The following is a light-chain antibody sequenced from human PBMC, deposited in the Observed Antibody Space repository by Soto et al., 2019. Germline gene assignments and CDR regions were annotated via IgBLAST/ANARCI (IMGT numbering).Light chain of an antibody. J-gene: IGKJ4*01. Sequence: DIQMTQSPSSLSASVGDRVTISCRATGDISKYLAWYQRKPGKAPTLLIYGASTLQSGVPSRSSGSGSGTEFTLTIGSLQPEDVATYYCQKYGSAPLTFGGGTKVEI. CDR2: GAS. CDR1: GDISKY. V-gene: IGKV1-27*01. CDR3: QKYGSAPLT.